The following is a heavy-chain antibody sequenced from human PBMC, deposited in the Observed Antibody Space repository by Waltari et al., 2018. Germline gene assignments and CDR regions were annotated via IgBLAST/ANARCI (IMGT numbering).Heavy chain of an antibody. D-gene: IGHD3-3*01. CDR1: GGSFSGYY. CDR2: INHSGST. V-gene: IGHV4-34*01. CDR3: ASTIFGVVISDDY. J-gene: IGHJ4*02. Sequence: QVQLQQWGAGLLKPSETLSLTCAVYGGSFSGYYWSWIRQPPGKGLEWIGEINHSGSTNYTPSLKSRVTISVDTSKNQFSLKLSSVTAADTAVYYCASTIFGVVISDDYWGQGTLVTVSS.